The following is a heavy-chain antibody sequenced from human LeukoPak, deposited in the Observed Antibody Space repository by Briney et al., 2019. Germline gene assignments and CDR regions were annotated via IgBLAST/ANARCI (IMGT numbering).Heavy chain of an antibody. V-gene: IGHV4-61*02. CDR3: ARDSGPWGVFDP. CDR2: IYTSGST. Sequence: PSETLSLTCTVSGGSISSGSYYWSWIRQPAGKGLEWIGRIYTSGSTNYNPSLKSRVTISVDTSKNQFSLKLSSVTAADTAVYYCARDSGPWGVFDPWGQGTLVTVSS. D-gene: IGHD3-10*01. J-gene: IGHJ5*02. CDR1: GGSISSGSYY.